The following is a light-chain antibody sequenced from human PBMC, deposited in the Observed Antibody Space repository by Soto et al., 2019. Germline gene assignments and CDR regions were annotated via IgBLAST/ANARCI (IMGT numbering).Light chain of an antibody. CDR3: QSYDSSLAV. J-gene: IGLJ7*01. CDR1: SSNIGAGYD. Sequence: QSVLTQPPSVSGAPGQRVTISCTGSSSNIGAGYDVHWYQQLPGTAPKLPTYGNSNRPSGVPDRFSGSKSGTSASLAITGLQAEDEADYYCQSYDSSLAVFGGGTQLTVL. V-gene: IGLV1-40*01. CDR2: GNS.